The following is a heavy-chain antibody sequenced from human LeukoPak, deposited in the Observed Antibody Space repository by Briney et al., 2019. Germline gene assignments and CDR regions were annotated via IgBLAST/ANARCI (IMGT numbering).Heavy chain of an antibody. V-gene: IGHV3-21*01. CDR1: GFXFSRYT. Sequence: GSLRLSCAASGFXFSRYTMNWVRQAPGKGLEWVSSISSTSTYIYYADSVKGRFTISRDNAKKSLYLQMNSLRADDTAVYYCTRDEDEELVRDYWGQGTLVTVSS. CDR3: TRDEDEELVRDY. J-gene: IGHJ4*02. CDR2: ISSTSTYI. D-gene: IGHD6-13*01.